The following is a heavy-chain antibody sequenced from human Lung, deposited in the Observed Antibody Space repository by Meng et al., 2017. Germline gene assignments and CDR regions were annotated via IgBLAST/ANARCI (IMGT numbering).Heavy chain of an antibody. V-gene: IGHV1-18*01. D-gene: IGHD6-19*01. CDR1: GYPFTNYG. Sequence: QVHLVQSGAEVRDPGASVKVSCKSSGYPFTNYGISWVRQAPGQGLEWMGWISVYNVNTNYAQKFQGRVTMTTDTSTSTTYMELRSLRSDDTGVYYCARSPYSSGWPNFDSWGQGTLVTVSS. CDR2: ISVYNVNT. J-gene: IGHJ4*02. CDR3: ARSPYSSGWPNFDS.